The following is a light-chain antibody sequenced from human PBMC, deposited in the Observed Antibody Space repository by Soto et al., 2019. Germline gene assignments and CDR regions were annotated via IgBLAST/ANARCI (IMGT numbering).Light chain of an antibody. Sequence: EIVLTQSPGTLSLSPGERATLSCRASQSVSSNYLAWYQQKPGQAPRLLIYDASSRATGIPDRFSGSGSGTDFTLTISRLEPEDFAVYYYQQYGSSRTFGQGTKVEIK. V-gene: IGKV3-20*01. CDR1: QSVSSNY. J-gene: IGKJ1*01. CDR3: QQYGSSRT. CDR2: DAS.